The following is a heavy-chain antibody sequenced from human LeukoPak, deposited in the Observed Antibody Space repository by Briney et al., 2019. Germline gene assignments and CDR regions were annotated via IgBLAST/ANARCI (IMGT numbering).Heavy chain of an antibody. CDR2: TYYRSDWYT. D-gene: IGHD3-9*01. CDR3: ARQSLDILTALYYFDY. V-gene: IGHV6-1*01. CDR1: GDRVSSNSAA. J-gene: IGHJ4*01. Sequence: SQTLSLTCAISGDRVSSNSAAWNWIRQSPSRGLEWLGRTYYRSDWYTDYAVSVKSRLTINSDTSKNQFSLKLSSVTAADTAVYYCARQSLDILTALYYFDYWGHGTLVTVSS.